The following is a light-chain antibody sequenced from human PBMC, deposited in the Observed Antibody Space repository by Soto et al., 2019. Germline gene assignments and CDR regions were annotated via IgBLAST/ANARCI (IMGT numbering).Light chain of an antibody. CDR3: QQYNNWPPFT. J-gene: IGKJ3*01. Sequence: DILMTQSPATLSLSPGEIATLSCRSSQTISSNLAWYQQKPGQTPRLLIYGASTRAAGIPARFSGSGSGTDFTLTITSLQSEDFAVYYCQQYNNWPPFTFGPGTKVDIK. CDR2: GAS. CDR1: QTISSN. V-gene: IGKV3-15*01.